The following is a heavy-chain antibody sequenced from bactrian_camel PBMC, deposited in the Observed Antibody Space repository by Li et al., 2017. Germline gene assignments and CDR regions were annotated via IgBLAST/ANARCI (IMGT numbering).Heavy chain of an antibody. CDR2: IYTGDDST. D-gene: IGHD5*01. J-gene: IGHJ4*01. CDR1: GIQRKDYC. CDR3: AADQNAALFPRCPLWVGSQYDYRY. Sequence: QLVEFGGGSVQAGGSLTLSCTASGIQRKDYCLGWFRQHPGKDRVRVAAIYTGDDSTYYSDFAKDRLAISHDNAKKTLTLQMNNPKPEDTAMYYCAADQNAALFPRCPLWVGSQYDYRYWGQGTQVTVS. V-gene: IGHV3S1*01.